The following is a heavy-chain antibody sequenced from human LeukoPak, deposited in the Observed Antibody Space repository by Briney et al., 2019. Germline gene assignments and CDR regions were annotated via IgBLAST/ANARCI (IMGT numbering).Heavy chain of an antibody. CDR1: GFTVSSNY. Sequence: PGGSLRLSCAASGFTVSSNYMSWVRQAPGKGLEWVSVIYSGGSTYYADSVKGRFTISRDNSKNTLYLQMNSLRAEDTAVYYCARGHGGREDGDYYYYYLDVWGKGPRVTVSS. CDR2: IYSGGST. J-gene: IGHJ6*03. CDR3: ARGHGGREDGDYYYYYLDV. V-gene: IGHV3-53*01. D-gene: IGHD4-17*01.